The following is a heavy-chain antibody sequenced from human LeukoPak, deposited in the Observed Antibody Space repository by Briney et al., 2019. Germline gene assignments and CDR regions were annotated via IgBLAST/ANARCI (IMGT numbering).Heavy chain of an antibody. Sequence: SVKVSCKASGGTFSSNAISWVQQAPGQGLEWMGEIIPSFGTADYAQKFQGRITITADESTSTAYMELSSLRSDDTAVYYCARAGTTDYYYYYMDVWGKGTTVTISS. D-gene: IGHD1-1*01. CDR1: GGTFSSNA. CDR3: ARAGTTDYYYYYMDV. J-gene: IGHJ6*03. CDR2: IIPSFGTA. V-gene: IGHV1-69*13.